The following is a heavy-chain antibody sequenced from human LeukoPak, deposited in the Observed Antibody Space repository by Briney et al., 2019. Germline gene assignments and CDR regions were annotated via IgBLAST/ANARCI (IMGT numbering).Heavy chain of an antibody. CDR1: GGSISGYY. V-gene: IGHV4-59*01. D-gene: IGHD1-1*01. CDR3: ARSQLLPQDAFDI. CDR2: IYYSGST. Sequence: KTSETLSLTCTVSGGSISGYYWNWIRQPPGKGPEWIGYIYYSGSTNYNPSLKSRVTILVDKSKNQFSLKLSSVTAADTAVYYCARSQLLPQDAFDIWGQGTMVTVSS. J-gene: IGHJ3*02.